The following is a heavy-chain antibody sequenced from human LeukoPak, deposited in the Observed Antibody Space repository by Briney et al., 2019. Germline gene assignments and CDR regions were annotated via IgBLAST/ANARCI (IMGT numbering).Heavy chain of an antibody. CDR2: INPNSGGT. V-gene: IGHV1-2*02. CDR1: GYTFTGYY. J-gene: IGHJ6*03. CDR3: ARLTSGYGSGSYYGHYYYYMDV. Sequence: ASVKVSCKASGYTFTGYYMHWVRQAPGQGLEWMGWINPNSGGTNYAQKLQGRVTMTTDTSTSTAYMELRSLRSDDTAVYYCARLTSGYGSGSYYGHYYYYMDVWGKGTTVTVSS. D-gene: IGHD3-10*01.